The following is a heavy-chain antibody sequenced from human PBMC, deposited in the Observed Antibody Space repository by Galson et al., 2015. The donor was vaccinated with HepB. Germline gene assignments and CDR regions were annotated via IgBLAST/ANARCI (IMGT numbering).Heavy chain of an antibody. D-gene: IGHD4-17*01. CDR3: AKDPPLPMVDYGDYRDYYYGMDV. J-gene: IGHJ6*02. V-gene: IGHV3-23*01. Sequence: SLRLSCAASGFTFSSYAMSWVRQAPGKGLEWVSAISGSGGSTYYADSVKGRFTISRDNSKNTLYLQMNSLRAEDTAVYYCAKDPPLPMVDYGDYRDYYYGMDVWGQGTTVTVSS. CDR1: GFTFSSYA. CDR2: ISGSGGST.